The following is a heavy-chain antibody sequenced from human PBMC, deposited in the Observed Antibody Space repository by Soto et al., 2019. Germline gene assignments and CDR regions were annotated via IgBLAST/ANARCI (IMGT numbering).Heavy chain of an antibody. D-gene: IGHD3-3*01. CDR1: GYTFTSYG. CDR2: ISAYNGNT. J-gene: IGHJ3*01. CDR3: SRGLQVYDFWEGLDAFDL. V-gene: IGHV1-18*01. Sequence: ASVKVSCKASGYTFTSYGISWVRQAPGQGLERMGWISAYNGNTNYAQKLQGRVTMTTDTSTSTAYMELRSLRSDDTAVYYCSRGLQVYDFWEGLDAFDLWGQGTMVTASS.